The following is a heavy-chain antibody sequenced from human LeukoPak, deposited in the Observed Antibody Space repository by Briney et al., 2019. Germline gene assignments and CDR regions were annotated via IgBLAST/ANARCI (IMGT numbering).Heavy chain of an antibody. CDR1: GFTFGGYW. Sequence: GGSLRLSCAGSGFTFGGYWMSWVRQAPGKGPEWVDNMDQEGSEINYLDSVKGRFTISRDNAKYALYLWMNSLRADDTAVYYCARDGGYSTFDSWGQGVLVTVSS. CDR2: MDQEGSEI. CDR3: ARDGGYSTFDS. D-gene: IGHD4-23*01. J-gene: IGHJ4*02. V-gene: IGHV3-7*01.